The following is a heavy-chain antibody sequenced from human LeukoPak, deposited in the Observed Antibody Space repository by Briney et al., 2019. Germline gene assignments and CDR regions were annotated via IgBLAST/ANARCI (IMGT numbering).Heavy chain of an antibody. CDR1: GYSFTTYW. J-gene: IGHJ4*02. Sequence: GESLKISCQGSGYSFTTYWIGWVRQMPGKGLELMGIMYPADSDSRYSPSFQGQVTMSADKSINLAYLQWSSLKASDTAMYYCVRGRYCSGGGCHYLDYWGQGTLLTVSS. V-gene: IGHV5-51*01. CDR3: VRGRYCSGGGCHYLDY. D-gene: IGHD2-15*01. CDR2: MYPADSDS.